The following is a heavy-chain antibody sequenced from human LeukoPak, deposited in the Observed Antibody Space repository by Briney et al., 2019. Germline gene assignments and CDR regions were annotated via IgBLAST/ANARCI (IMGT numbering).Heavy chain of an antibody. J-gene: IGHJ4*02. D-gene: IGHD5-24*01. CDR1: GYTFAGYY. CDR3: ARDIRDGDNYYFDY. CDR2: INPNSGGT. V-gene: IGHV1-2*02. Sequence: ASVKVSCKASGYTFAGYYMHWVRQAPGQGLEWMGWINPNSGGTNYAQKFQGRVTMTRDTSISTAYMELSRLRSDDTAVYYCARDIRDGDNYYFDYWGQGTLVTVSS.